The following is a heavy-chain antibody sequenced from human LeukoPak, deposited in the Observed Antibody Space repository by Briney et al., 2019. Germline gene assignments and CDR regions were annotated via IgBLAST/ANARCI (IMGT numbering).Heavy chain of an antibody. D-gene: IGHD2-8*01. CDR3: ARPKRNGEEGAFDI. CDR2: ISPGDSAT. CDR1: GSSFTSYW. Sequence: GASLEISWKGSGSSFTSYWIGWVRQMPGKGLEWMGIISPGDSATCYSPSFQGQVTISAAKSISTSYLQWSSLKASDTALYYCARPKRNGEEGAFDIWGQGTMVTVSS. J-gene: IGHJ3*02. V-gene: IGHV5-51*01.